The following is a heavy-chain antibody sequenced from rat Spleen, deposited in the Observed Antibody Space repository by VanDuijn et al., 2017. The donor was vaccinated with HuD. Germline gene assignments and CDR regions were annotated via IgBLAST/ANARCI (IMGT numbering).Heavy chain of an antibody. CDR1: GFTFSNYG. Sequence: EVQLVESGGDLVQPGRSLKLSCVASGFTFSNYGLHWIRQAPTKGLEWVASISPSGGSTYYRDSVKGRFTISRDNAKSTLYLQMDSLRSEDTATYYCARQGDAIYYYSSYIWSWFAYWGQGTLVTVSS. CDR3: ARQGDAIYYYSSYIWSWFAY. CDR2: ISPSGGST. V-gene: IGHV5-19*01. D-gene: IGHD1-2*01. J-gene: IGHJ3*01.